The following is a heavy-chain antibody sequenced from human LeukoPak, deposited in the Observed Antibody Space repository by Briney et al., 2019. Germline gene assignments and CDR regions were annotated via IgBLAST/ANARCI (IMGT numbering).Heavy chain of an antibody. CDR1: GFTFSSYE. V-gene: IGHV3-48*03. J-gene: IGHJ4*02. Sequence: GGSLRLSCAASGFTFSSYEMNWVRQAPGKGLEWVSYISSSGSTIYYADSVKGRFTISRDNSKNTLYLQMNSLRAEDTAVYYCAKGYSGSYYSREFDYWGQGTLVTVSS. CDR2: ISSSGSTI. D-gene: IGHD1-26*01. CDR3: AKGYSGSYYSREFDY.